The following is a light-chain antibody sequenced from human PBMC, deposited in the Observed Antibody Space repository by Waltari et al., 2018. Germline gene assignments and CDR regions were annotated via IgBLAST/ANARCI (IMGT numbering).Light chain of an antibody. V-gene: IGKV3-20*01. J-gene: IGKJ3*01. CDR1: QSVNANS. CDR2: GAS. Sequence: EIVLTQSPGTLSLSPGEGASLSCRASQSVNANSLAWYQQKPDQAPRLLIYGASTGATGIPDRFSGSGSGTDFTLTITRLEPEDFAVYFCHQYGNSPRTFGPGTKLDIK. CDR3: HQYGNSPRT.